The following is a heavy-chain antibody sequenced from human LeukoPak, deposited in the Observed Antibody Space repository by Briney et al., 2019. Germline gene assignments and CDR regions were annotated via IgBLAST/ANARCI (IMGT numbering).Heavy chain of an antibody. Sequence: GGSLTLSCAASGFTFSGHGLHWVRQAPGKGLEWLAVIWYDGSNKYYADSLKGRFTISRDNSRNTLYLQMNSLKVEDTAIYYCARGAYGDYNFEDVFYLDYWGQGTLVTVSS. CDR1: GFTFSGHG. V-gene: IGHV3-33*01. J-gene: IGHJ4*02. CDR3: ARGAYGDYNFEDVFYLDY. CDR2: IWYDGSNK. D-gene: IGHD4-17*01.